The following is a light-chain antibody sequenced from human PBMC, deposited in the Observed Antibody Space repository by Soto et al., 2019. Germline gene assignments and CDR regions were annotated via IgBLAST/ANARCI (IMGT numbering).Light chain of an antibody. CDR2: KAS. CDR1: QSISTW. CDR3: QQYNSYPYS. Sequence: DIPMTQSPSTLSASVGDRVTITCRASQSISTWLAWYQQEPGKAPNLLIYKASSLESGVPSRFSGSGSGTEFTLTISSLQPDDFATYYCQQYNSYPYSFGQGTKLEIK. J-gene: IGKJ2*01. V-gene: IGKV1-5*03.